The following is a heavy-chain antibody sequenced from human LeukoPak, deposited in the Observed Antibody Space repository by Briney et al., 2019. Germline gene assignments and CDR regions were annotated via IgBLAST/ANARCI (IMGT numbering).Heavy chain of an antibody. CDR2: INPSGGST. CDR3: AIGDIVVVPAASTAYYYYMDV. Sequence: ASVKVSCKASGYTFTSYYMHWVRQAPGQGLEWMGIINPSGGSTSYAQKFQGRVTMTRETSTSTVYMELSSLRSEDTAVYYCAIGDIVVVPAASTAYYYYMDVWGKGTTVTVPS. CDR1: GYTFTSYY. V-gene: IGHV1-46*01. J-gene: IGHJ6*03. D-gene: IGHD2-2*01.